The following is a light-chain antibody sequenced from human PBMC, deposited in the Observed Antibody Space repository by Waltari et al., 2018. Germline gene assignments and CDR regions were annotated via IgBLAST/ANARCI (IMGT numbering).Light chain of an antibody. CDR3: AAWDDSLSGWV. J-gene: IGLJ3*02. Sequence: QSVLTQPPSVSGTPGQRVTISYSGSSSNIGSNYVHWYQHLPGTAPKLLIYRNKRRPSGVPDRFSGSKSGTSASLAISGLRSEDEADYYCAAWDDSLSGWVFGGGPKLTVL. CDR1: SSNIGSNY. V-gene: IGLV1-47*01. CDR2: RNK.